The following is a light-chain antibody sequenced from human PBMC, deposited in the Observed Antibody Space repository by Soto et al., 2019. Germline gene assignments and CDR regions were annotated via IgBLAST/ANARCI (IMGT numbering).Light chain of an antibody. CDR2: DAS. CDR3: QQRSIWPKVT. J-gene: IGKJ4*01. Sequence: EIVLSQSPATLSLSPGERATLSCRASQSVSSYLAWYQQKPDQAPRLLIFDASNRATGIPARFSGSGSGTDFTLTISRLEPEDFAIYYCQQRSIWPKVTFGGGTKVEI. CDR1: QSVSSY. V-gene: IGKV3-11*01.